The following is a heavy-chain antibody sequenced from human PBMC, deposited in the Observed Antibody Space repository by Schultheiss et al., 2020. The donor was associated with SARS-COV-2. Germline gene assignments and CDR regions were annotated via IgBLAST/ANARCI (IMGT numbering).Heavy chain of an antibody. D-gene: IGHD2-15*01. Sequence: GGSLRLSCSASGFTFSTYAMHWVRQAPGKGLEYVSAINDNGGSTFYADSVRGRFTISRDNSKNTLFLQMSSLRIEDTAVYYCLRGYCSGGNCYWYDVWGQGTKGTVSS. J-gene: IGHJ3*01. CDR3: LRGYCSGGNCYWYDV. CDR2: INDNGGST. V-gene: IGHV3-64D*06. CDR1: GFTFSTYA.